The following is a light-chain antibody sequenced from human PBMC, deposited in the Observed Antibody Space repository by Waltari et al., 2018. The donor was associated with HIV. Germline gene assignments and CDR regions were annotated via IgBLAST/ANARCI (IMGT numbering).Light chain of an antibody. CDR1: SSNLGAGYD. CDR3: QSYDSSLSGYV. CDR2: DNT. V-gene: IGLV1-40*01. Sequence: QSVLTHPPPVSGAPGQRVTIPCTGSSSNLGAGYDAPWYHQLPGTAPKLLIYDNTNRPSGVPDRISGSKSGTSASLAITGLQAEDEADYYCQSYDSSLSGYVFGTGTKVTVL. J-gene: IGLJ1*01.